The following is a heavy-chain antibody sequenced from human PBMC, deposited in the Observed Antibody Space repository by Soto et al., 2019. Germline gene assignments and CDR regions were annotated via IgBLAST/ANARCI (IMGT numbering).Heavy chain of an antibody. CDR1: GFTFSSYS. Sequence: GGSLRLSCAASGFTFSSYSMNWVRQAPGKGLEWASYISSSSNTIYYADSVKGRFTISRDNAKNSLYLQMNSLRAEDTAVYYCVRDTPPDDYWGQGTLVTVSS. V-gene: IGHV3-48*01. CDR2: ISSSSNTI. J-gene: IGHJ4*02. CDR3: VRDTPPDDY.